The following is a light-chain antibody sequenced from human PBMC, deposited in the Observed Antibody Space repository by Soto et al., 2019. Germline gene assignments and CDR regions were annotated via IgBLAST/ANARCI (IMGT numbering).Light chain of an antibody. CDR3: SSYTSSVYV. J-gene: IGLJ1*01. CDR2: DVS. CDR1: SSDVGGYNY. Sequence: QSALTQPASVSGSPGQSITISCTGTSSDVGGYNYVSWYQQHPGKAPKLMIYDVSNRPSGVSNRFSGSESGNTASLTISGLQAEDEADYYCSSYTSSVYVXGTGTKVTVL. V-gene: IGLV2-14*01.